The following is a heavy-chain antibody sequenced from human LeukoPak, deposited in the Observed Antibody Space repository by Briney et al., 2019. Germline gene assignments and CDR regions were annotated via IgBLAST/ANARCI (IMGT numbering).Heavy chain of an antibody. CDR2: IWYDGSNK. J-gene: IGHJ4*02. CDR3: ARDPVAGLFDY. D-gene: IGHD6-19*01. Sequence: GGSLGLSCAASGFTFSSYGMHWVRQAPGKGLEWVAVIWYDGSNKYYADSVKGRFTISRDNSKNTLYLQMNSLRAEDTAVYYCARDPVAGLFDYWGQGTLVTVSS. V-gene: IGHV3-33*01. CDR1: GFTFSSYG.